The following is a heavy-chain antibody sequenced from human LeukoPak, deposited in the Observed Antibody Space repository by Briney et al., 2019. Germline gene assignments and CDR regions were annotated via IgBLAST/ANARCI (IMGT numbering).Heavy chain of an antibody. CDR1: GCTFTGYY. Sequence: ASVKVSCKASGCTFTGYYMHWVRQAPGQGLEWMGRINPNSGGTNYAQKFQGRVTMTRDTSISTAYMELSRLRSDDTAVYYCARAAYYDFWSGYYGYWGQGTLVTVSS. CDR2: INPNSGGT. V-gene: IGHV1-2*06. D-gene: IGHD3-3*01. CDR3: ARAAYYDFWSGYYGY. J-gene: IGHJ4*02.